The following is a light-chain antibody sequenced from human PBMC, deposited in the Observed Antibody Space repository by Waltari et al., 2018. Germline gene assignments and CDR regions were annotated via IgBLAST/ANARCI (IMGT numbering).Light chain of an antibody. CDR1: QGISSG. J-gene: IGKJ2*01. Sequence: AIQLTQSPSSLSASVGDRVTITCRASQGISSGLAWYQQRPGKGPQLLIYDASTLESGVPSRFSGSGSGTDFTLSISSLQPEDVATYYCQQFKNYPYTFGQGTKLEI. V-gene: IGKV1D-13*01. CDR3: QQFKNYPYT. CDR2: DAS.